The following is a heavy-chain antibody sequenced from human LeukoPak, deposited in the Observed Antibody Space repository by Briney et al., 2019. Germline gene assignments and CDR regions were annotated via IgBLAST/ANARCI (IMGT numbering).Heavy chain of an antibody. CDR2: IYHSGST. Sequence: PSQTLSLTCAVSGGSISSGGYSWSWLRQPPGKGLERIGYIYHSGSTYYNPSLKSRVTISVDRSKNQFSLKLSSVTAADTAVYYCARETPYSYGPSFDYWGQGTLVTVSS. CDR1: GGSISSGGYS. CDR3: ARETPYSYGPSFDY. V-gene: IGHV4-30-2*01. D-gene: IGHD5-18*01. J-gene: IGHJ4*02.